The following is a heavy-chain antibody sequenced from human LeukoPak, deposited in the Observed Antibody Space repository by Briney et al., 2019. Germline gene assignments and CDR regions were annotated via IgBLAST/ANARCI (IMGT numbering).Heavy chain of an antibody. D-gene: IGHD3-10*01. J-gene: IGHJ6*03. CDR3: ARIIRGSFSSLGYMDV. V-gene: IGHV4-59*01. Sequence: SETLSLTCSVSGGSISQYYWGWIRQPPGKRLEWMGKIYSSGSTDYNPSLRSRVSISMDSSENQFSLKLSSPTAADTAVYYCARIIRGSFSSLGYMDVWGKGTTVTVSS. CDR2: IYSSGST. CDR1: GGSISQYY.